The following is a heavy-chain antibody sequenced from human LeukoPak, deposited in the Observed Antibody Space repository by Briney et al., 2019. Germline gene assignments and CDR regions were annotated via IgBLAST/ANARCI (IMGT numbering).Heavy chain of an antibody. D-gene: IGHD3-10*01. CDR2: IKQDGSEK. J-gene: IGHJ6*02. Sequence: PGGSLRLSCAVSGFTFSRHLMSWVRQAPGKGLEWLANIKQDGSEKYYVDSVEGRFTISRDNAKNSLYLQMNSLRAEDTAVYYCARSYYGSGTSYGMDVWGQGNTVTVSS. CDR3: ARSYYGSGTSYGMDV. CDR1: GFTFSRHL. V-gene: IGHV3-7*01.